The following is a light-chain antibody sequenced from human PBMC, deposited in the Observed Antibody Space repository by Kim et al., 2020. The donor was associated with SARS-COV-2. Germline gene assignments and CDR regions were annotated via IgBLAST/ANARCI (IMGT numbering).Light chain of an antibody. CDR2: GAS. J-gene: IGKJ4*01. CDR3: QQYNNWPLT. CDR1: QSVSST. V-gene: IGKV3-15*01. Sequence: EIVMTQSPATVSVSPGERASLSCRASQSVSSTLAWYQQKPGQAPRLLIYGASTRATGIPGRFSGSGSGTEFTLTISSLQSEDFAVYYCQQYNNWPLTFGGGTKVDIK.